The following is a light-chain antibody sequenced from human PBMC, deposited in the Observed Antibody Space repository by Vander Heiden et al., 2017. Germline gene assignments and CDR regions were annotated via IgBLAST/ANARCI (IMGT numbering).Light chain of an antibody. V-gene: IGKV1-5*03. CDR1: QSISSW. CDR2: KAS. Sequence: DIQMTQSPSTLSASVGDRVNITCRASQSISSWLAWYQQKPGKAPKLLIYKASSLESGVPSRFSGSGSGTEFTLTISSLQPDDFATYYCQQDNSYWTFGQGTKVEIK. CDR3: QQDNSYWT. J-gene: IGKJ1*01.